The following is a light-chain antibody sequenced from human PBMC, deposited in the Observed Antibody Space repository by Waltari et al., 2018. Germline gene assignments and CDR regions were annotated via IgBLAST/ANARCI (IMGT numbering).Light chain of an antibody. CDR2: DVS. J-gene: IGLJ2*01. CDR3: GGFTSINTVV. CDR1: SSDVGGYNY. Sequence: QSALTQPASVSGSPGQSITISCTGTSSDVGGYNYVSWYQEHPGKAPTLMIHDVSNRPSGVSNRVAGSKAGSTASLTIGGVQGEGGGGDWGGGFTSINTVVFGGGTKLTVL. V-gene: IGLV2-14*03.